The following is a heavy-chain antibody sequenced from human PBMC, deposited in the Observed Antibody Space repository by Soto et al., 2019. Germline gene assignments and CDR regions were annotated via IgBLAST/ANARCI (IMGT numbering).Heavy chain of an antibody. CDR2: IYNSVNT. CDR3: ARGPSGDKFDY. J-gene: IGHJ4*02. CDR1: DDSISNGYYT. V-gene: IGHV4-30-4*01. Sequence: QVQLQESGPGLVEPSQNLSLTCTVSDDSISNGYYTWSWIRQPPGKDLEWIGHIYNSVNTYSNPSLKSRVTISADTSKNQFSLKLSSVTAAVTAVYYCARGPSGDKFDYWGQGTLVTVS. D-gene: IGHD3-10*01.